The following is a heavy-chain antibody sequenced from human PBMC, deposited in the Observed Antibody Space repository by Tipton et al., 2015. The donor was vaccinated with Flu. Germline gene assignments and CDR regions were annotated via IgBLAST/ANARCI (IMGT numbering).Heavy chain of an antibody. D-gene: IGHD7-27*01. Sequence: TLSLICIVSGDYISDYYWNWIRQSPGGGLEWLGYIHHTGKTNQNPSLKSRLTVSVDTSRNQFSLTLNSVTAADTAVYFCARGNWGGAFHTWGRGTMVTVSS. CDR3: ARGNWGGAFHT. CDR2: IHHTGKT. CDR1: GDYISDYY. V-gene: IGHV4-59*01. J-gene: IGHJ3*02.